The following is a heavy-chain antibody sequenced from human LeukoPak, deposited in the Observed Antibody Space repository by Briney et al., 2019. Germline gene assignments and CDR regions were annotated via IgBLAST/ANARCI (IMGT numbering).Heavy chain of an antibody. D-gene: IGHD3-10*01. Sequence: SETLSLTCTVSGGSISSYYWSWIRQPPGKGLEWIGYIYYSGSTNYNPSLKSRVTISVDTSKNQFSLKLSSVTAADTAVYYCARVSYGSGSYYPYYYYYMDVWGKGTTVTISS. CDR1: GGSISSYY. V-gene: IGHV4-59*01. CDR2: IYYSGST. CDR3: ARVSYGSGSYYPYYYYYMDV. J-gene: IGHJ6*03.